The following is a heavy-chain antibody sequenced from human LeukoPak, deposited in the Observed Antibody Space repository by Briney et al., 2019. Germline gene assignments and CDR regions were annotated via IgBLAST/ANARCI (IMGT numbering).Heavy chain of an antibody. J-gene: IGHJ4*02. CDR1: GFTFSTYW. Sequence: PGGSLRLSCAASGFTFSTYWMNWVRQAPGKGLEWVSYISSSSSTIYYAGSVKGRFTISRDNAKNSLFLQMNSLRAEDTAVYYCARSRGSSGSYPFDYWGQGTLVTVSS. V-gene: IGHV3-48*01. CDR3: ARSRGSSGSYPFDY. CDR2: ISSSSSTI. D-gene: IGHD1-26*01.